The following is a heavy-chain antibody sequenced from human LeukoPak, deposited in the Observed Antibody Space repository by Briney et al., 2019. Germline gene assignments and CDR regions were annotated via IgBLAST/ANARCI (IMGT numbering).Heavy chain of an antibody. V-gene: IGHV3-48*04. Sequence: GGSLRLSCAASGFTFSSYSMNWVRQAPGKGLEWVSYISSSGSTIYYADSVKGRFTISRDNAKNSLYLQMNSLRAEDTAMYYCARTPISDYFDYWGQGTLVIVSS. D-gene: IGHD3-9*01. CDR3: ARTPISDYFDY. CDR2: ISSSGSTI. J-gene: IGHJ4*02. CDR1: GFTFSSYS.